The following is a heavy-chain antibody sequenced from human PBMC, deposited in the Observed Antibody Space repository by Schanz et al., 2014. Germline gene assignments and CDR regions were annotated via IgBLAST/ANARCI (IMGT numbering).Heavy chain of an antibody. CDR2: IGGSDGNT. CDR1: GYTFTRSG. D-gene: IGHD3-3*01. Sequence: QVQLVQSGGEVKTPGASVKVSCKASGYTFTRSGISWVRQAPGQGLEWMGWIGGSDGNTKFAAKFQGRVTMTTDTSTSTAYMELRSLRSDDTAVYYCARDKGGYYPFDYWGQGTLVTVSS. CDR3: ARDKGGYYPFDY. V-gene: IGHV1-18*01. J-gene: IGHJ4*02.